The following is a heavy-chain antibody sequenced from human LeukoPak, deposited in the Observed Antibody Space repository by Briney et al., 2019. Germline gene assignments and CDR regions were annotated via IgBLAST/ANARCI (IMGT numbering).Heavy chain of an antibody. J-gene: IGHJ4*02. D-gene: IGHD6-13*01. CDR2: IYSGGST. CDR1: GLTVSSNY. Sequence: GGSLRPSCAASGLTVSSNYMSWVRQAPGKGLEWVSVIYSGGSTYYADSVKGRFTISRDNSKNTLYLQMNSLRAEDTAVYYCARIKRENIAAAGTVDYWGQGTLVTVSS. CDR3: ARIKRENIAAAGTVDY. V-gene: IGHV3-66*01.